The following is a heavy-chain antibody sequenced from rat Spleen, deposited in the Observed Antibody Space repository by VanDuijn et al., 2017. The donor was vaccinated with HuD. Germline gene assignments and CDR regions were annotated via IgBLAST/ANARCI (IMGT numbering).Heavy chain of an antibody. CDR3: ARHYGYNSYYFDY. CDR1: GFTFSNYD. V-gene: IGHV5-25*01. Sequence: EVQLVESGGGLVQPGRSLKLSCAASGFTFSNYDMAWVRQAPTKGLEWVASISPSGGSTYYRDSVKGRFTVSRDNAKSTLYLQMDSLRSEDTATYYCARHYGYNSYYFDYWGQGVMVTVSS. J-gene: IGHJ2*01. D-gene: IGHD1-9*01. CDR2: ISPSGGST.